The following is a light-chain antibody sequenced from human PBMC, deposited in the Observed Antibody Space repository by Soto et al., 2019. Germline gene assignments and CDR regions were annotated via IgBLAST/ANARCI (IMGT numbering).Light chain of an antibody. CDR3: TSYTTTAVL. J-gene: IGLJ3*02. Sequence: QSVLTQPASVSGSPGQSITISCTGTSSDVGAYNFVAWYQQYPGKAPKLMIYDVSNRPSGVSNRFSGSKSDSTASLTISGLQAEDEADYFCTSYTTTAVLFGGGTKVTVL. CDR1: SSDVGAYNF. V-gene: IGLV2-14*01. CDR2: DVS.